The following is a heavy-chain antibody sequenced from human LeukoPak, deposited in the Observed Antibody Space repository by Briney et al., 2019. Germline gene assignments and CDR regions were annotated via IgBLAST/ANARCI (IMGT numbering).Heavy chain of an antibody. V-gene: IGHV4-30-2*01. J-gene: IGHJ4*02. CDR2: IYHSGST. Sequence: SQTLSLTCTVSGGSISSGGYYWSWIRQHPGKGLEWIGYIYHSGSTYYNPSLKSRVTISVDRSKNQFSLKLSSVTAADTAVYYCARNYVWGSYRPFDYWGQGTLVTVSS. CDR3: ARNYVWGSYRPFDY. CDR1: GGSISSGGYY. D-gene: IGHD3-16*02.